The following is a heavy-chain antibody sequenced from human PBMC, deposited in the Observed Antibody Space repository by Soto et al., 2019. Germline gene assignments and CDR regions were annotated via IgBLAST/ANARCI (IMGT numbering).Heavy chain of an antibody. Sequence: QVQLVQSGAEVKKPGASVKVSCKASGYTFTTYGISWVRQAPGQGLEWMGWISAYNGNTNYAQKIQGRVTMTTDRPTSTAYMELSSLSADDTAVYYCARQQWLYYDYGMDVWGQGPTVTVSS. CDR3: ARQQWLYYDYGMDV. D-gene: IGHD6-19*01. V-gene: IGHV1-18*01. CDR2: ISAYNGNT. CDR1: GYTFTTYG. J-gene: IGHJ6*02.